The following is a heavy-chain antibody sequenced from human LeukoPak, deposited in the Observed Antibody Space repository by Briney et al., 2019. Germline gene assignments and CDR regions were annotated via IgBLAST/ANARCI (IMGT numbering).Heavy chain of an antibody. CDR3: ASPVAGTANGDY. Sequence: ASVKVSCKASGGTFSSYAISWVRQAPGQGLEWMGRIIPILGIANYAQKFQGRVTITADKSTSTAHMELSSLRSEDTAVYYCASPVAGTANGDYWGQGTLVTVSS. CDR2: IIPILGIA. V-gene: IGHV1-69*04. J-gene: IGHJ4*02. D-gene: IGHD6-19*01. CDR1: GGTFSSYA.